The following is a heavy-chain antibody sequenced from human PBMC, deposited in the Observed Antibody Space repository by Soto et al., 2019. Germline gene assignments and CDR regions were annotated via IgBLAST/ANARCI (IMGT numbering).Heavy chain of an antibody. J-gene: IGHJ4*02. Sequence: QVQLQESGPGLVKPSEPLSLTCTVSGASISDYSWSWIRQPAGKGLESIGRIEASGNTNYNPSLKSRVTMSVDTSKNQFSLDLRSVTAADTGVYQCARESRSALGTVEHWGRGTLVTVSS. CDR2: IEASGNT. D-gene: IGHD6-13*01. V-gene: IGHV4-4*07. CDR3: ARESRSALGTVEH. CDR1: GASISDYS.